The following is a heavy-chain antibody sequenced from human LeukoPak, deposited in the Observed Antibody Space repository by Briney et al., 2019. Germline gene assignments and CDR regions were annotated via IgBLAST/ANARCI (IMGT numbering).Heavy chain of an antibody. CDR1: GDSMTNYY. CDR2: IYVSGRT. D-gene: IGHD1-26*01. V-gene: IGHV4-4*07. J-gene: IGHJ5*01. Sequence: SETLSLTCAVPGDSMTNYYWSWIRQPAGQGLEWIGHIYVSGRTNYNPSFESRVSMSIGTSKKQFSLNLTSVSAADTAVYFCARDRWELTPAKGWFDSWGQGTLVTVSS. CDR3: ARDRWELTPAKGWFDS.